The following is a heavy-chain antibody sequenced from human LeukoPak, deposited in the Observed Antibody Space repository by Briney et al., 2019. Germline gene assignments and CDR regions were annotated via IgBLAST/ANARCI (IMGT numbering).Heavy chain of an antibody. V-gene: IGHV1-18*01. Sequence: GASVKVSCKASGYTFTSYGISWVRQAPGQGLEWMGWISAYNGNTNYAQKLQGRVTMTTDTSTSTAYMELRSLRSDDTAVYYCAREGTRWGGYDGGVTFDYWGQGTLVTVSS. CDR1: GYTFTSYG. D-gene: IGHD5-12*01. J-gene: IGHJ4*02. CDR2: ISAYNGNT. CDR3: AREGTRWGGYDGGVTFDY.